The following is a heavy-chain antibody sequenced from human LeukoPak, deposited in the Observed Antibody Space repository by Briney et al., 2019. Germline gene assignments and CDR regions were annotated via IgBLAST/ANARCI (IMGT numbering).Heavy chain of an antibody. D-gene: IGHD6-19*01. Sequence: PGGSLRLSCAASGFTFSNYWMHWVRQAPGKGLVWVSRINSDMGSTNYADSVKGRFTISRDNAKNTLYLQINSLRAEDTAVYYCARDIAVSGNYFDYWGQGTLVTVSS. CDR1: GFTFSNYW. CDR3: ARDIAVSGNYFDY. CDR2: INSDMGST. J-gene: IGHJ4*02. V-gene: IGHV3-74*01.